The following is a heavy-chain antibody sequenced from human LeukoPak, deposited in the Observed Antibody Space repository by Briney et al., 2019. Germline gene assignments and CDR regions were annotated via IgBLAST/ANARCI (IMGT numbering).Heavy chain of an antibody. D-gene: IGHD6-13*01. J-gene: IGHJ4*02. CDR1: GYSISSGYY. Sequence: SETLSLTCTVSGYSISSGYYWGWIRQPPGKGLEWIGSIYHSGSTYYNPSLKSRVTISVDTSKNQFSLKLSSVTAADTAVYYCAREIMSAAAADYWGQGTLVTVSS. CDR2: IYHSGST. CDR3: AREIMSAAAADY. V-gene: IGHV4-38-2*02.